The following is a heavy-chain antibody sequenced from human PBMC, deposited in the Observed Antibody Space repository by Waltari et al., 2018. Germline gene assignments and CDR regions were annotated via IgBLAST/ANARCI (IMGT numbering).Heavy chain of an antibody. CDR2: TYYRSKWYN. Sequence: QVQLQQSGPGLVKPSQTLSLTCAISGDSVPSNSAAWNWIRQSPSRGLEWLGRTYYRSKWYNDYAVSVKSRITINPDTSKNQFSLQLNSVTPEDTAVYYCARERAGSIEMATIAEFDYWGQGTLVTVSS. CDR3: ARERAGSIEMATIAEFDY. V-gene: IGHV6-1*01. J-gene: IGHJ4*02. CDR1: GDSVPSNSAA. D-gene: IGHD6-6*01.